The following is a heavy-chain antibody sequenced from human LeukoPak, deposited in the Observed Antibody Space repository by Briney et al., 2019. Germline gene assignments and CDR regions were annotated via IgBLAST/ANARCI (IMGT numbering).Heavy chain of an antibody. Sequence: PGGSLRLSCAASGFTFSSYAMHWVRQAPGKGLEWVAVISYDGSNKYYADSVKGRFTISRDNSKNTLYLQMNSLRAEDTAVYYCAKYVLQFLEPGLNYHMDVWGKGTTVTVSS. J-gene: IGHJ6*03. CDR3: AKYVLQFLEPGLNYHMDV. D-gene: IGHD3-3*01. V-gene: IGHV3-30-3*01. CDR2: ISYDGSNK. CDR1: GFTFSSYA.